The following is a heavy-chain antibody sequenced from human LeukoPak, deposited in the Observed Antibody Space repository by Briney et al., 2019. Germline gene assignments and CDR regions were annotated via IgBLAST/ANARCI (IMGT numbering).Heavy chain of an antibody. J-gene: IGHJ6*03. Sequence: GGSLRLSCAASGFTFSSYSMNWVRQAPGKGLEWVSYISSSSSTIYYADSVKGRFTISRDNAKNSLYLQMNSLRAEDTAVYYCAREGYDFWGVYMDVWGKGTTVTVSS. V-gene: IGHV3-48*01. D-gene: IGHD3-3*01. CDR1: GFTFSSYS. CDR2: ISSSSSTI. CDR3: AREGYDFWGVYMDV.